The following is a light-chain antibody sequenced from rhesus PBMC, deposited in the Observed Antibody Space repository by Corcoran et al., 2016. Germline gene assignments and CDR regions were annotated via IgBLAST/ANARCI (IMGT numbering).Light chain of an antibody. CDR1: QGISSW. V-gene: IGKV1-19*01. CDR2: AAS. J-gene: IGKJ2*01. Sequence: DIQMTQSPSFLSASVGDKVTTTCHPSQGISSWLAWYQKKPGKAPKPLIYAASSLQSGVPSRFSCSGSGTDYPLPFSSLPPEDFATDYCQQYADLPSFGQETKVGIK. CDR3: QQYADLPS.